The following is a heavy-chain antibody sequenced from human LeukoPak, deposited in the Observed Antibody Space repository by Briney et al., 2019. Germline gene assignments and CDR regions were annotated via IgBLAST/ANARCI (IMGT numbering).Heavy chain of an antibody. CDR1: GFTFSSYA. J-gene: IGHJ3*02. Sequence: PGGSLRLSCAASGFTFSSYAMSWVRQAPGKGLEGVSAISGSGGSTYYADSVKGRFTISRDNSKNTLYLQMNSLRAEDTAVYYCASRSTSFTRGAFDIWGQGTMVTVSS. CDR3: ASRSTSFTRGAFDI. CDR2: ISGSGGST. D-gene: IGHD2-2*01. V-gene: IGHV3-23*01.